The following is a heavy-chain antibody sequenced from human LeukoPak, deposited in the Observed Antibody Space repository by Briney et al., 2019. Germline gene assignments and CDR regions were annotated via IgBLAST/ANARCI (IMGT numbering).Heavy chain of an antibody. CDR2: ISWNRGSI. CDR1: GFTFDDYA. D-gene: IGHD2-2*01. CDR3: AKGGCSSTSCYVDDP. J-gene: IGHJ5*02. Sequence: GGSLRLSCAASGFTFDDYAMHWVRQAPGKGLEWVSGISWNRGSIGYADSEKGRFTISRDNAKNSLYLQMNSLRAEDTALYYCAKGGCSSTSCYVDDPWGQGTLVTVSS. V-gene: IGHV3-9*01.